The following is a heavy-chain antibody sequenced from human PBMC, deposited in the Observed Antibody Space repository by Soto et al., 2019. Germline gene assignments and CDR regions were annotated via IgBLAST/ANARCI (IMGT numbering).Heavy chain of an antibody. Sequence: EVQLVESGGGLVQPGGSRRVSCSASGFSFERYWLHWVRQAPGKGLVWVSRISSDGKTTNFADFVKGRFTLSRDNEQNTVYLHMNSLTVEDTAVYYCTVGRVGGGLCAQVTVSS. J-gene: IGHJ1*01. CDR3: TVGRVG. V-gene: IGHV3-74*01. CDR1: GFSFERYW. CDR2: ISSDGKTT.